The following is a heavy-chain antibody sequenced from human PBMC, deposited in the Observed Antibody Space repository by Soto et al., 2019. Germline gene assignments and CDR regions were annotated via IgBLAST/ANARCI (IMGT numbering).Heavy chain of an antibody. CDR2: IYPGDSDT. V-gene: IGHV5-51*01. D-gene: IGHD3-22*01. CDR3: ACLGYYYDSSGYPRAFDI. J-gene: IGHJ3*02. CDR1: GYSFTSYW. Sequence: GESLKISCNGSGYSFTSYWIGWVRQMPGKGLEWMGIIYPGDSDTRYSPSFQGQVTISADKSISTAYLQWSSLKASDTAMYYCACLGYYYDSSGYPRAFDIWGQGTMVTVS.